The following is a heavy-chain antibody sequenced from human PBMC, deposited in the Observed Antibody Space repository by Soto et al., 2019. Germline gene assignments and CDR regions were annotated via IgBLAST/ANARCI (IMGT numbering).Heavy chain of an antibody. V-gene: IGHV1-18*01. CDR3: ARDKGAYCGGDCYSTWFDP. J-gene: IGHJ5*02. CDR2: NSAYNGNT. Sequence: QVQLVQSGAEVKKPGASVKVSCKASGYTFTSYGISWVRQAPGQGLEWMGWNSAYNGNTNYAQKLQGRVTMTTDTATSTAYMEMRSLRSDHTAVYYCARDKGAYCGGDCYSTWFDPWGQGTLVTVSS. D-gene: IGHD2-21*02. CDR1: GYTFTSYG.